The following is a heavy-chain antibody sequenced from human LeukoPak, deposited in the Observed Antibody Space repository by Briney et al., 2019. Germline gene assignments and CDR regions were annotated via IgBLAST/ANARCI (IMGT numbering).Heavy chain of an antibody. V-gene: IGHV4-39*01. CDR1: GGSISSSSYY. Sequence: PSEPLSLTCIVSGGSISSSSYYWGWIRQPPGKGLEWIGSTDYRGTHYHNPSLNRRVTISVDTSKKKFSLKLSSVTAADTAVYYCARHRYSSGCADYWGQGTLVTVSS. D-gene: IGHD6-19*01. CDR2: TDYRGTH. CDR3: ARHRYSSGCADY. J-gene: IGHJ4*02.